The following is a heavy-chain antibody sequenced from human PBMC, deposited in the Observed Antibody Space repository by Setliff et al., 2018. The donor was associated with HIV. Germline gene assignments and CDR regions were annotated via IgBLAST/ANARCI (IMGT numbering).Heavy chain of an antibody. J-gene: IGHJ5*02. CDR2: FYYGGST. Sequence: SETLSLTCSVSGDSIGTYYWNWIRQTPGKRLEWIGFFYYGGSTDYNPALKNRVAISVDTARNRVSLKMTSVPAADTAVYYCARARLLGGFLSWGRGALVTVSS. CDR3: ARARLLGGFLS. CDR1: GDSIGTYY. V-gene: IGHV4-59*01. D-gene: IGHD7-27*01.